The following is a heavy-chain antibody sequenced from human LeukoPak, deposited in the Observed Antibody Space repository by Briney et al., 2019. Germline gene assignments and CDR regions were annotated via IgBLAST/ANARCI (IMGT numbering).Heavy chain of an antibody. Sequence: GGSLRLSCAASGFTFSSYAMSWVRQAPGKGLEWVSSVSSSGGTTYYADSMKGRFTISRDNSKNTLYLQMNSLRAEDTAIYYCSKDGRSSTPGYWGQGTLVTVSS. CDR3: SKDGRSSTPGY. J-gene: IGHJ4*02. CDR1: GFTFSSYA. CDR2: VSSSGGTT. V-gene: IGHV3-23*01. D-gene: IGHD2-2*01.